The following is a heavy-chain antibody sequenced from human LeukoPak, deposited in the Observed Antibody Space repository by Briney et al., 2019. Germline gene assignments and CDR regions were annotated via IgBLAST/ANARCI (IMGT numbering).Heavy chain of an antibody. V-gene: IGHV3-23*01. CDR2: ISGSGGST. J-gene: IGHJ4*02. CDR1: GFTFSSYA. CDR3: AKDKAVAATPYYFDY. Sequence: GGSLRLSCAASGFTFSSYAMSWVRQAPGKGLEWVSAISGSGGSTYYADSVKGRFTISRDNSKNTLYLQMNSLRAEDTAEYYCAKDKAVAATPYYFDYWGQGTLVTVSS. D-gene: IGHD6-19*01.